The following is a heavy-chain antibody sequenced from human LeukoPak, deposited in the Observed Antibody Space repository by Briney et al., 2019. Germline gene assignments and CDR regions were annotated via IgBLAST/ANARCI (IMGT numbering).Heavy chain of an antibody. Sequence: GGSLRLSCAASGFSFSSYSMNWVRQAPGKGLEWVSSINSDSIWIYYADSVRGRFTISRDNTRNSLYLQMNSLRAEDTAVYYCARDWAVTPGYFDLWGRGTLVTVSS. J-gene: IGHJ2*01. CDR2: INSDSIWI. D-gene: IGHD4-17*01. CDR3: ARDWAVTPGYFDL. V-gene: IGHV3-21*01. CDR1: GFSFSSYS.